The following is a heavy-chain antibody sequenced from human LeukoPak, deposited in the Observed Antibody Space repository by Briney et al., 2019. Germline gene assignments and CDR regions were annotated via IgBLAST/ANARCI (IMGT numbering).Heavy chain of an antibody. Sequence: PGGSLRLSCAASGFTFSSYSMNWVRQAPGKGLDWVSSFSSSSSYIYYADSVRGRFTISRDNAKNSLYLQMNSLRAEDTAVYYCALDCSGGSCYVAYWGQGTLVTVSS. D-gene: IGHD2-15*01. CDR1: GFTFSSYS. CDR2: FSSSSSYI. J-gene: IGHJ4*02. V-gene: IGHV3-21*01. CDR3: ALDCSGGSCYVAY.